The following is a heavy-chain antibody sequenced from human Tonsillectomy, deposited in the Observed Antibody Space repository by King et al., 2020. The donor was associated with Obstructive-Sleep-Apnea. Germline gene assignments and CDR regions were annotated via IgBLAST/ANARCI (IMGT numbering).Heavy chain of an antibody. Sequence: QLQESGPELVKPSETLSLTCTVSGGSISSYYWSWIRQPPGKGLEWIGYIYYSGSTNYNPSLKSRVTISVDTSKNQFSLKLSSVTAADTAVYYCARVSSSWYGSVGDAFDIWGQGTMVTVSS. J-gene: IGHJ3*02. CDR3: ARVSSSWYGSVGDAFDI. D-gene: IGHD6-13*01. V-gene: IGHV4-59*08. CDR2: IYYSGST. CDR1: GGSISSYY.